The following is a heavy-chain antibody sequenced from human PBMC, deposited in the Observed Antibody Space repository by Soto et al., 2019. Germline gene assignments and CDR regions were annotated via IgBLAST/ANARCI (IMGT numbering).Heavy chain of an antibody. CDR1: GYTFTGYY. J-gene: IGHJ4*02. CDR2: INPNSGGT. D-gene: IGHD3-22*01. V-gene: IGHV1-2*04. Sequence: ASVKVSCKASGYTFTGYYMHWVRQAPGQGLEWMGWINPNSGGTNYAQKFQGWVTMTRDTSISTAYMELSRLRSDDTAVYYCVRGTRGAGGYYYDSSGYYNFDYWGQGTLVTVSS. CDR3: VRGTRGAGGYYYDSSGYYNFDY.